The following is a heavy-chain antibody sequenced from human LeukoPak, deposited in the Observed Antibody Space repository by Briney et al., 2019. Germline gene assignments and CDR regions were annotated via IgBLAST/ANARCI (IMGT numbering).Heavy chain of an antibody. V-gene: IGHV3-73*01. Sequence: PGGSLRLSCAASGFPFNGSAMQWTRQASGKGLEWVGRIRSKANNYAAAYAASVRGRFTISRDDSRKTAYLQMDSLKPEDTAVYYCPTPDTEQWLALWRQGTLVTVSS. D-gene: IGHD6-19*01. CDR3: PTPDTEQWLAL. J-gene: IGHJ4*02. CDR2: IRSKANNYAA. CDR1: GFPFNGSA.